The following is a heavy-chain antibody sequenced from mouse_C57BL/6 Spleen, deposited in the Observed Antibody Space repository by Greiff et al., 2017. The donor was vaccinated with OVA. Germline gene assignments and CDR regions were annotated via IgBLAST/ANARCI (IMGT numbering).Heavy chain of an antibody. CDR2: IRLKSDNYAT. Sequence: EVKLVESGGGLVQPGGSMKLSCVASGFTFSNYWMNWVRQSPEKGLEWVAQIRLKSDNYATHYAESVKGRFTISRDDSKSSVYLQMNNLRAEDTGIYYCTLPIYYDYDENYFDYWGQGTTLTVSS. D-gene: IGHD2-4*01. CDR1: GFTFSNYW. CDR3: TLPIYYDYDENYFDY. J-gene: IGHJ2*01. V-gene: IGHV6-3*01.